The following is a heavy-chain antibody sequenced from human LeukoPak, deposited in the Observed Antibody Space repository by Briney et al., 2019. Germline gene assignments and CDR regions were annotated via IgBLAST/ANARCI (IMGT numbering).Heavy chain of an antibody. CDR3: ARASITMVRGELVYYFDY. V-gene: IGHV3-48*03. CDR2: ISSSGSTR. CDR1: GFTFSSYE. J-gene: IGHJ4*02. Sequence: GGSLRLSCAASGFTFSSYEMNWVRQAPGKGLEWVSYISSSGSTRYYADSVKGRFTMSRDNAKNSLYLQMNSLRAEDTAVYYCARASITMVRGELVYYFDYWGQGTLVTVSS. D-gene: IGHD3-10*01.